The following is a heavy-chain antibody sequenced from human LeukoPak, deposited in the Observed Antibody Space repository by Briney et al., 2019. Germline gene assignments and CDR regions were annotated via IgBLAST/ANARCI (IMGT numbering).Heavy chain of an antibody. CDR3: AIQWLGAHWFYP. CDR2: IYTSGST. V-gene: IGHV4-61*02. Sequence: PSQTLSLTCTVSGGSISSGSYYWSWIRQPAGKGLEWIGRIYTSGSTNYNPSLKSRVTISVDTSKNQFSLKLSSVTAADTAVYYCAIQWLGAHWFYPWGQGTLVTVSS. D-gene: IGHD6-19*01. CDR1: GGSISSGSYY. J-gene: IGHJ5*02.